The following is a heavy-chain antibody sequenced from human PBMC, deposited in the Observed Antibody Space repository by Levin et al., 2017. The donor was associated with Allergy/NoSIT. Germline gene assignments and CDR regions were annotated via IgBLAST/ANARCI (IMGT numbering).Heavy chain of an antibody. Sequence: SQTLSLPCAVYGGSFSDSYWSWIRQPPGKGLEWIGEIDHSGSTSYNPSLKSRVTISVDTSKNQFSLKLRSVTAADTAVYYCASSPHGYTYDFDNWGRGTLVTVSS. D-gene: IGHD5-18*01. CDR3: ASSPHGYTYDFDN. V-gene: IGHV4-34*01. CDR1: GGSFSDSY. CDR2: IDHSGST. J-gene: IGHJ4*02.